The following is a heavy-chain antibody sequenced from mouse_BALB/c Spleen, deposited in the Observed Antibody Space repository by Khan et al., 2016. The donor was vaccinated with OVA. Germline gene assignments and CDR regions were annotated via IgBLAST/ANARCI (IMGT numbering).Heavy chain of an antibody. CDR1: GFTFSTYG. V-gene: IGHV5-6*01. D-gene: IGHD1-1*01. Sequence: EVELVESGGDVVKPGGSLKLSCAASGFTFSTYGMSWVRQTPDKRLEWVATVSTGGHYTYYPDTVKGRFTFSRDNAKNTLYLQMSSLKSEDTAMFYSARLAYYYDSDVFAYWGQGTLVTVAA. CDR3: ARLAYYYDSDVFAY. CDR2: VSTGGHYT. J-gene: IGHJ3*01.